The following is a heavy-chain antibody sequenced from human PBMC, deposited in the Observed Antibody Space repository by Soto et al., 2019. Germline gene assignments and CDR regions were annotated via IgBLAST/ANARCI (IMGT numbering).Heavy chain of an antibody. V-gene: IGHV3-15*07. Sequence: EVQVVESGGGLVKPGGSLRLSCAASGLSLSDAWVNWVRQAPGKGLQWVGRIKRKIDGGTTDFAAPVKGRFTISRGDSENTAYLHRNTLKVEDTALYYCSISGTTTGIEYWGQGALVTVSA. J-gene: IGHJ4*02. CDR2: IKRKIDGGTT. CDR3: SISGTTTGIEY. D-gene: IGHD6-25*01. CDR1: GLSLSDAW.